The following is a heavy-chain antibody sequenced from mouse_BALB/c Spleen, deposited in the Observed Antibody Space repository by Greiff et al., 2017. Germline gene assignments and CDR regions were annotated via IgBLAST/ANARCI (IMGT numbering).Heavy chain of an antibody. J-gene: IGHJ4*01. Sequence: EVHLVESGPSLVKPSQTLSLTCSVTGDSITSGYWNWIRKFPGNKLEYMGYISYSGSTYYNPSLKSRISITRDTSKNQYYLQLNSVTTEDTATYYCARSYYGNYDYYAMDYWGQGTSVTVSS. CDR1: GDSITSGY. D-gene: IGHD2-10*01. V-gene: IGHV3-8*02. CDR2: ISYSGST. CDR3: ARSYYGNYDYYAMDY.